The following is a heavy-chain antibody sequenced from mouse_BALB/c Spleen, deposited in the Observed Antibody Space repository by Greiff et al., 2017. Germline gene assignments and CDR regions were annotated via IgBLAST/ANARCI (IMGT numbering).Heavy chain of an antibody. Sequence: EVKLVESGGGLVQPGGSLKLSCAASGFTFSSYGMSWVRQTPDKRLELVATINSNGGSTYYPDSVKGRFPISRDNAKNTLYLQMSSLKSEDTAMYYCARRYGNYGFLFDYWGQGTTLTVSS. CDR2: INSNGGST. V-gene: IGHV5-6-3*01. CDR3: ARRYGNYGFLFDY. CDR1: GFTFSSYG. D-gene: IGHD2-10*02. J-gene: IGHJ2*01.